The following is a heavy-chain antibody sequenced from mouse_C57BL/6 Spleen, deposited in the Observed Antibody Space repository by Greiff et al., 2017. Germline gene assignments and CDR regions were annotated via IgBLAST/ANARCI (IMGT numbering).Heavy chain of an antibody. CDR3: STVVVDYYAMDY. J-gene: IGHJ4*01. CDR2: IYPRSGNT. Sequence: QVQLQQSGAELARPGASVKLSCKASGYTFTSYGISWVKQRTGQGLEWIGEIYPRSGNTYYNEKFKGKATLTADKSSSTAYMELRSLTSEDSTVYLCSTVVVDYYAMDYWGKGTSVTVSS. CDR1: GYTFTSYG. V-gene: IGHV1-81*01. D-gene: IGHD1-1*01.